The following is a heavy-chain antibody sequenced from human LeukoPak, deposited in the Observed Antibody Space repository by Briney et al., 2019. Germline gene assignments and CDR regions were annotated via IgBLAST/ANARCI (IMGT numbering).Heavy chain of an antibody. CDR1: GGSFSGYY. D-gene: IGHD4-17*01. CDR3: ASSPNDYGDLNFDY. J-gene: IGHJ4*02. Sequence: TSETLSLTCAVYGGSFSGYYWSWIRQPPGKGLEWIGEINHSGSTYYNPSLKSRVTISVDRSKNQFSLKLSSVTAADTAVYYCASSPNDYGDLNFDYWGQGTLVTVSS. CDR2: INHSGST. V-gene: IGHV4-34*01.